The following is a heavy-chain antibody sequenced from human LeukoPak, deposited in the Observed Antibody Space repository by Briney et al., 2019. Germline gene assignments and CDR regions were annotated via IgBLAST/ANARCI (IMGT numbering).Heavy chain of an antibody. CDR3: ARDQWLYSSGWYGY. CDR1: GYTFTGYY. V-gene: IGHV1-2*06. CDR2: INPNSGGT. Sequence: ASVKVSCKASGYTFTGYYMHWVRQAPGQGLEWMRRINPNSGGTNYAQKFQGRVTMTRDTSISTAYMELSRLRSDDTAVYYCARDQWLYSSGWYGYWGQGTLVTVSS. J-gene: IGHJ4*02. D-gene: IGHD6-19*01.